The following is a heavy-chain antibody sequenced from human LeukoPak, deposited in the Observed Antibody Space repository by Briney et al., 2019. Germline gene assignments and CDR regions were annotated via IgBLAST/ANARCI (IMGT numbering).Heavy chain of an antibody. D-gene: IGHD3-22*01. CDR2: ISSTSTYI. CDR1: GFTFSKYS. CDR3: ARDRALYDSRRGYYYTEDDY. V-gene: IGHV3-21*01. J-gene: IGHJ4*02. Sequence: PGGSLRLSCVASGFTFSKYSMNWVRQAPGKGLEWVSSISSTSTYIYYADSLKGRFTVSRDNAKNSLYLQMSSLRADDTAVYYCARDRALYDSRRGYYYTEDDYWGQGTLVTVSS.